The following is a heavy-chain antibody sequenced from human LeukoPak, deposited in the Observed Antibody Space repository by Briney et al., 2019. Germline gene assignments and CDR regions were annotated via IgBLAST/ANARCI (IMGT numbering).Heavy chain of an antibody. CDR1: GFTFSSYW. J-gene: IGHJ6*03. CDR2: IKQDGSEK. D-gene: IGHD5-18*01. V-gene: IGHV3-7*03. Sequence: AGGSLRLSCAASGFTFSSYWMSWVRQAPGKGLEWVANIKQDGSEKYYVDSVKGRFTISRDNAKNSLYLQMNSLRAEDTATYYCARNNVHTTMDADYPEVIYCYYMDVCGKGTTVTVSS. CDR3: ARNNVHTTMDADYPEVIYCYYMDV.